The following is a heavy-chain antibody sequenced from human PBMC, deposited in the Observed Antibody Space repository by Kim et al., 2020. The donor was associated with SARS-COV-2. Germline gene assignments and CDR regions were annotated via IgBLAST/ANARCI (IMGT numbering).Heavy chain of an antibody. CDR2: ISWNSGSI. Sequence: GGSLRLSCAASGFTFDDYAMHWVRQAPGKGLEWVSGISWNSGSIGYADSVKGRFTISRDNAKNSLYLQMNSLRAEDTALYYCAKDIVPYDSSGYYYNYFDYWGQGTLVTVSS. V-gene: IGHV3-9*01. CDR1: GFTFDDYA. CDR3: AKDIVPYDSSGYYYNYFDY. J-gene: IGHJ4*02. D-gene: IGHD3-22*01.